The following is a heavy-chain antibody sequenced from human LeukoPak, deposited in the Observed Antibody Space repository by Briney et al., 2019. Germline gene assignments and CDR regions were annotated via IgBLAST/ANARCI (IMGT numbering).Heavy chain of an antibody. J-gene: IGHJ1*01. CDR2: ISGSGGST. V-gene: IGHV3-23*01. CDR1: GFTFSSYA. D-gene: IGHD3-16*01. Sequence: GGSLRLSCAASGFTFSSYAMSWVRQAPGKGLEWVSTISGSGGSTYYADSVKGRFTISRDNSKNTLYLQMNSLRAEDTAVYYCAKGGSYEYFQHWGQGTLVTVSS. CDR3: AKGGSYEYFQH.